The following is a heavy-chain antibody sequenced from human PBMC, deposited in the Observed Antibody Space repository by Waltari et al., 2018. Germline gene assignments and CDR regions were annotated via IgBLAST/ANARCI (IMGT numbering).Heavy chain of an antibody. Sequence: QVQLVQSGAEVKKPGSSVKVSCKASGGTFSSYAISWLRQAPGQGLEWMGGIIPIFGTANYAQKFQGRGTITADESTSTAYMELSSLRSEDTAVYYCARSEAAAGTNYYYGMDVWGQGTTVTVSS. CDR1: GGTFSSYA. D-gene: IGHD6-13*01. CDR2: IIPIFGTA. V-gene: IGHV1-69*01. CDR3: ARSEAAAGTNYYYGMDV. J-gene: IGHJ6*02.